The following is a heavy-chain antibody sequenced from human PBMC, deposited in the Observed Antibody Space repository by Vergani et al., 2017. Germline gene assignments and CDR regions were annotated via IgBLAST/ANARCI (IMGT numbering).Heavy chain of an antibody. Sequence: QVRLQESGPGLVKPSETLSLTCSVSGGSMSGYYWSWIRQPPGKELEWIGYMYHSGTTNYNPSLETRVTISGDTSKNQFSLTLTSVTAADTAVYYCASDTHSGQRADRWGQGILVTVTS. V-gene: IGHV4-59*01. J-gene: IGHJ5*02. CDR2: MYHSGTT. CDR3: ASDTHSGQRADR. D-gene: IGHD1-26*01. CDR1: GGSMSGYY.